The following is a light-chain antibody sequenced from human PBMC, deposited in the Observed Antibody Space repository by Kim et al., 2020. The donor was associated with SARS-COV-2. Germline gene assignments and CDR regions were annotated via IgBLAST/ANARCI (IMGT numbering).Light chain of an antibody. CDR2: QDS. Sequence: VAPGQPASINCSGDKMGDKYACWYQQKPGQSPVLVIYQDSKRPSGIPERFSGSNSGNTATLTISGTQAMDEADYYCQAWDSSTAVFGGGTQLTVL. V-gene: IGLV3-1*01. J-gene: IGLJ2*01. CDR1: KMGDKY. CDR3: QAWDSSTAV.